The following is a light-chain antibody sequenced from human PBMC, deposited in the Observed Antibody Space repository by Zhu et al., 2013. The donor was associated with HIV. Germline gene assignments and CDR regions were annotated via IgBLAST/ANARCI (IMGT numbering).Light chain of an antibody. CDR2: DAS. J-gene: IGKJ2*03. Sequence: EIVLTQSPATLSLSPGERATLSCRASQSVSSYLAWYQQKPGQAPRLLIYDASNRATGIPARFSGGGSGTDFTLTISSLEPEDSAVYYCQQLNSFGQGTTLEIK. CDR3: QQLNS. V-gene: IGKV3-11*01. CDR1: QSVSSY.